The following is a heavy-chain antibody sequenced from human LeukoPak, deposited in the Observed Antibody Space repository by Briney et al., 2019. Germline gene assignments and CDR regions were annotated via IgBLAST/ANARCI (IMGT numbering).Heavy chain of an antibody. J-gene: IGHJ4*02. V-gene: IGHV3-21*01. Sequence: GESLKISCAASGFTFSSYSMNWVRQAPGKGLEWVSSISSSSSYIYYADSVKGRFTISRDNAKNSLYLQMNSLRAEDTAVYYCARGGQWELPYYFDYWGQGTLVTVSS. CDR1: GFTFSSYS. CDR2: ISSSSSYI. D-gene: IGHD1-26*01. CDR3: ARGGQWELPYYFDY.